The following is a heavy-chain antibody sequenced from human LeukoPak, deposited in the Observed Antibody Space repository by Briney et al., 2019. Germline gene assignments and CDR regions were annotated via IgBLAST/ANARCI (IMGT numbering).Heavy chain of an antibody. D-gene: IGHD3-3*01. CDR1: GFTFSSYA. CDR2: ISYDGSNK. CDR3: ARDPYYDFWSGHRISPSFDY. V-gene: IGHV3-30*04. J-gene: IGHJ4*02. Sequence: PGGSLRLSCVASGFTFSSYAMHWVRQAPGKGLEWVAVISYDGSNKYYADSVKGRFTISRDNSKNTLYLQMNSLRAEDTAVYYCARDPYYDFWSGHRISPSFDYWGQGTLVTVSS.